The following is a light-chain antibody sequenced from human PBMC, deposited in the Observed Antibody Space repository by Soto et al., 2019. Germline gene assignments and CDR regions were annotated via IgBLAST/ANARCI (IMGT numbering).Light chain of an antibody. CDR2: GAS. CDR1: QSVSSTY. Sequence: EIVLTQSPGTLSLSPGERATLSCRATQSVSSTYLALYQQKPGQAPGLAIYGASTRATGIPARFSGSGSGTEFTLTISSLQSEDFAIYYCQQYNNWPPRATFGPGTKVDIK. V-gene: IGKV3-15*01. CDR3: QQYNNWPPRAT. J-gene: IGKJ3*01.